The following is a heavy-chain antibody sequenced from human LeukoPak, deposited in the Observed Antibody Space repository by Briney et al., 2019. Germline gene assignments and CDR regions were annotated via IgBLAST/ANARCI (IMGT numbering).Heavy chain of an antibody. Sequence: ASVKVSCKASGYTFTGYYMHWVRQAPGQGLEWMGWINPNNGGTNYAQKFQGRVTMTRDTSISTAYMELSRLRSDDTAVYYCAKGAGGSYYEDYFDYWGQGTLVTVSS. CDR3: AKGAGGSYYEDYFDY. CDR2: INPNNGGT. CDR1: GYTFTGYY. D-gene: IGHD1-26*01. V-gene: IGHV1-2*02. J-gene: IGHJ4*02.